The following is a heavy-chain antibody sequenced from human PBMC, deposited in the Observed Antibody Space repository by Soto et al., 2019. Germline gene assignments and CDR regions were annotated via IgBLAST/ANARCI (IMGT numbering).Heavy chain of an antibody. CDR1: GGSFSGYY. V-gene: IGHV4-34*01. J-gene: IGHJ4*02. Sequence: SETLSLTCAVYGGSFSGYYWSWIRQPPGKGLEWIGEINHSGSTNYNPSLKSRVTISVDTSKNQFSLKLSSVTAADTAVYYCARGPLPGGYGYFDYWGQGTLVTVSS. D-gene: IGHD5-12*01. CDR2: INHSGST. CDR3: ARGPLPGGYGYFDY.